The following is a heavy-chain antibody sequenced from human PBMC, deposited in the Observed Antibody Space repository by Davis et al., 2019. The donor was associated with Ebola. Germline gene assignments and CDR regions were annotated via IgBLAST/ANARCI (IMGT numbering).Heavy chain of an antibody. D-gene: IGHD5-12*01. J-gene: IGHJ6*02. V-gene: IGHV5-10-1*01. Sequence: PGGSLRLSCKGSGYSFTSYWISWVRQMPGKGLEWMGRIDPSDSYTNYSPSFQGHVTISADKSISTAYLQWSSLKASDTAMYYCARHNPDIVGYYYYYGMDVWGQGTTVTVSS. CDR3: ARHNPDIVGYYYYYGMDV. CDR2: IDPSDSYT. CDR1: GYSFTSYW.